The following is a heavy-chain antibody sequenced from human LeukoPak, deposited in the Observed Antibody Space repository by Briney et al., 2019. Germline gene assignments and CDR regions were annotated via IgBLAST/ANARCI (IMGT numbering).Heavy chain of an antibody. V-gene: IGHV3-30*18. CDR2: ISYDGSNK. D-gene: IGHD1-26*01. J-gene: IGHJ4*02. Sequence: GGSLRLSCAASGFTFSSYGMHWVRQAPGKGLEWVAVISYDGSNKYYADSEKGRFTISRDNSKNTLYLQMNSLRAEDTAVYYCAKDYSGYYFDYWGQGTLVTVSS. CDR3: AKDYSGYYFDY. CDR1: GFTFSSYG.